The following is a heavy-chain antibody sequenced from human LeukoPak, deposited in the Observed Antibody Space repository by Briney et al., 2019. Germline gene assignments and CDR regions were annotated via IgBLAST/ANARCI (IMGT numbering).Heavy chain of an antibody. D-gene: IGHD1-1*01. J-gene: IGHJ5*02. V-gene: IGHV1-24*01. Sequence: ASVKVSCKVSGYTLTELSMHWVRQAPGKGLEWMGGFDPEDGETIYAQKFQGRVTMTEDTSTDTAYMELSSLGSEDTAVYYCATSPKDWNDGWFDPWGQGTLVTVSS. CDR1: GYTLTELS. CDR3: ATSPKDWNDGWFDP. CDR2: FDPEDGET.